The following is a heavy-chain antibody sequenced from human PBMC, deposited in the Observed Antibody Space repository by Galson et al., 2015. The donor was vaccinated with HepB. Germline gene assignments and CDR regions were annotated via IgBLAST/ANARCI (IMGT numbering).Heavy chain of an antibody. D-gene: IGHD4-17*01. CDR1: GFTFTSYW. CDR2: INSDGSST. CDR3: ARAHYGDPYYFDY. Sequence: SLRLSCAASGFTFTSYWMHWVRQAPGKGLVWVSRINSDGSSTSNADSVKGRFTISRDDAKNTPYLHMNSLRAEDTAVYYCARAHYGDPYYFDYWGQGTLVTVSS. V-gene: IGHV3-74*01. J-gene: IGHJ4*02.